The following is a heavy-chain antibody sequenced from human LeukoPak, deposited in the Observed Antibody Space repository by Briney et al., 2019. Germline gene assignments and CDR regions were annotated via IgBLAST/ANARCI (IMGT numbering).Heavy chain of an antibody. J-gene: IGHJ3*02. Sequence: SQTLSLTCTVSGGSISSGDYYWSWIRQPPGKGLEWIGYIYYSGSTYYNPSLKSRVTISVDTSKNQFSLKLSSVTAAETAVYYCGRPYGDYYDAFDIWGQGTMVTVSS. CDR2: IYYSGST. D-gene: IGHD4-17*01. CDR1: GGSISSGDYY. CDR3: GRPYGDYYDAFDI. V-gene: IGHV4-30-4*01.